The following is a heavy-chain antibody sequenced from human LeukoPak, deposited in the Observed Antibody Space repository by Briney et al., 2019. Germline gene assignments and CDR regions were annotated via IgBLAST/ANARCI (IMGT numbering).Heavy chain of an antibody. CDR2: ITWNGGYT. D-gene: IGHD2-21*01. V-gene: IGHV3-43D*03. CDR3: VKDRPFPYGMDV. J-gene: IGHJ6*02. CDR1: GFNFGDFG. Sequence: GGSLRLSCAASGFNFGDFGMHWVRQAPGKGLEWVSYITWNGGYTYYADSVKGRFAISRDNGKRSLYLQMNSLRPEDTALYYCVKDRPFPYGMDVWGHGTTVTVSS.